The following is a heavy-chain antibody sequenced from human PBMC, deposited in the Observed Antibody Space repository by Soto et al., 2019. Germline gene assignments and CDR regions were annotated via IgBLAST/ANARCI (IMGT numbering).Heavy chain of an antibody. D-gene: IGHD1-26*01. CDR2: IYWDGDK. Sequence: QITLKESGPTLVKPTQTLTLTCTFSGFSLSTNGVGVGWIXXXXXTALEWLALIYWDGDKRYSPSLKSRLTITKDTSKNQVVLTMTNMDPVDTATYYCAHRRGAYYFDYWGQGTLVTVSS. V-gene: IGHV2-5*02. CDR3: AHRRGAYYFDY. J-gene: IGHJ4*02. CDR1: GFSLSTNGVG.